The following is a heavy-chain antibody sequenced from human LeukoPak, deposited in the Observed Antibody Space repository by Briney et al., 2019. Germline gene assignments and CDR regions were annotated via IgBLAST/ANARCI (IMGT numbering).Heavy chain of an antibody. CDR1: GFTFSNAW. CDR2: IKSKTDGGTT. J-gene: IGHJ4*02. Sequence: GGSLRLSCAASGFTFSNAWMSWVRQAPGKGLEWVGRIKSKTDGGTTDYAAPVKGRFTISRDDSKNTLYLQMNSLKPEDTAVYYCTTILRIAAAGPFYYWGQGTLVTVSS. V-gene: IGHV3-15*01. CDR3: TTILRIAAAGPFYY. D-gene: IGHD6-13*01.